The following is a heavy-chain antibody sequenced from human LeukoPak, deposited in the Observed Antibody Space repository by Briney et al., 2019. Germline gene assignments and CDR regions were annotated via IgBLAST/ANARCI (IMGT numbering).Heavy chain of an antibody. V-gene: IGHV3-7*03. D-gene: IGHD3-10*01. J-gene: IGHJ4*02. CDR2: IKQDGSEN. Sequence: PGGSLRLSCAASGFTFSGRWMSWVRQAPGKGPEWVANIKQDGSENHYVDSVKGRFTISRDNAKNSLYLQMSSLRVEDTAVYYCALYTYGYSFDYWGQGALVIVSS. CDR3: ALYTYGYSFDY. CDR1: GFTFSGRW.